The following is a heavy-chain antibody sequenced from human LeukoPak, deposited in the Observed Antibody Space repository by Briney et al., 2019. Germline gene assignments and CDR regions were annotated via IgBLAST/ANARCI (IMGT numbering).Heavy chain of an antibody. J-gene: IGHJ4*02. D-gene: IGHD2-21*02. CDR1: GGSISSSNYY. CDR3: AGLVVVTATIDY. V-gene: IGHV4-39*01. CDR2: IFYSGST. Sequence: SETLSLTRTVSGGSISSSNYYWGWIRQPPGKGLEWIGNIFYSGSTYYNPSLKSRVTISVDTSKNQFSLRLSSVTAADTAVYYCAGLVVVTATIDYWGQGTLVTVSS.